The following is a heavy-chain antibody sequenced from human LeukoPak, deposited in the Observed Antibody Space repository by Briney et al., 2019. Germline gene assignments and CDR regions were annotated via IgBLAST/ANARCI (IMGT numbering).Heavy chain of an antibody. CDR2: ISGSGDST. V-gene: IGHV3-23*01. J-gene: IGHJ4*02. CDR1: GFTVSSNY. CDR3: AKARNVTTVTPVDY. Sequence: GGSLRLSCAASGFTVSSNYMSWVRQAPGKGLDWVSGISGSGDSTYYADSVKGRFTISRDNSKNTLHLQMNNLRAEDTALYYCAKARNVTTVTPVDYWGQGTLVTVSS. D-gene: IGHD4-17*01.